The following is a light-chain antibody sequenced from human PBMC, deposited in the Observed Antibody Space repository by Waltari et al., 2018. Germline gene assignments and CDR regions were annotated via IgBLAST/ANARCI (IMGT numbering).Light chain of an antibody. Sequence: IQLTQSPSSLSASVGHSVTITCRASQDINSHLAWYQKIPGKATALPIYAASILQSGFPSRFSGSGSGTEFTLTITSLQPEDFATYYCQQVYSYPLTFGPGTKVDVK. V-gene: IGKV1-9*01. CDR2: AAS. J-gene: IGKJ3*01. CDR1: QDINSH. CDR3: QQVYSYPLT.